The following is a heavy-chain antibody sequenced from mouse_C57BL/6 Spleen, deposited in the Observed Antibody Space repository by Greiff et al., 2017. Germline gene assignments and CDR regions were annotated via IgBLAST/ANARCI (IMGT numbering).Heavy chain of an antibody. CDR3: ARRGGSSYEGFAY. CDR1: GYTFTSYW. Sequence: QVQLQQPGTELVKPGASVKLSCKASGYTFTSYWMHWVKQRPGQGLEWIGNINPSNGCTNYNETFKSKATLTGDKSTSTAYMQISSLTSEDSAVYYCARRGGSSYEGFAYWGQGTLVTVSA. J-gene: IGHJ3*01. V-gene: IGHV1-53*01. CDR2: INPSNGCT. D-gene: IGHD1-1*01.